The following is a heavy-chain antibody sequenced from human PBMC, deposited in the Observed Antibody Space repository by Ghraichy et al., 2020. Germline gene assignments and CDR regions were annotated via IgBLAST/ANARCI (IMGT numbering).Heavy chain of an antibody. CDR2: INDSGRT. CDR3: AGVVPAAIPVGFDY. Sequence: QTLSLTCAVYGGFSGYYWSWIRQPPGKGLEWIGEINDSGRTNYNPSLKSRVTISVDTSKNQFSLKLSSVTAADTAVYYCAGVVPAAIPVGFDYWGQGTLVTVSS. V-gene: IGHV4-34*01. CDR1: GGFSGYY. J-gene: IGHJ4*02. D-gene: IGHD2-2*01.